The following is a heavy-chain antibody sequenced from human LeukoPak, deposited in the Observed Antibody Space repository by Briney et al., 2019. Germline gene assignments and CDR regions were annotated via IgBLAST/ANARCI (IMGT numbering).Heavy chain of an antibody. CDR2: ISAYNGNT. D-gene: IGHD3-10*01. CDR3: ARDGRQKVRGVTDY. Sequence: ASVKVSCKASGGTFSSYAISWVRQAPGQGLEWMGWISAYNGNTNYAQKLQGRVTMTTDTSTSTAYMELRSLRSDDTAVYYCARDGRQKVRGVTDYWGQGTLVTVSS. V-gene: IGHV1-18*01. J-gene: IGHJ4*02. CDR1: GGTFSSYA.